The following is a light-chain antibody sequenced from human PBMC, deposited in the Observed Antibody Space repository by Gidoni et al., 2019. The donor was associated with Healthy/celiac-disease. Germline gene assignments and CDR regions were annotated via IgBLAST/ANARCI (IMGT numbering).Light chain of an antibody. Sequence: EIVLTQSPGTLSLSPGERATLSCRASQSVSSSYLAWYQQKPGQAPRVLIYGASSRATGIPDRFSGSGSGTDFTLTISRLEPEDFAVYYCQHYGSSPLTFXGXTKVXIK. CDR3: QHYGSSPLT. V-gene: IGKV3-20*01. J-gene: IGKJ4*01. CDR2: GAS. CDR1: QSVSSSY.